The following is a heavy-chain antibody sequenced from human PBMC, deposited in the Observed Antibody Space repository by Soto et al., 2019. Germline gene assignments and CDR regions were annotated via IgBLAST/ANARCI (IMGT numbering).Heavy chain of an antibody. CDR1: GYTFTSYD. D-gene: IGHD4-17*01. Sequence: QVQLVQSGAEVKKPGASVKVSCKASGYTFTSYDINWVRQATGQGLEWMGWMNPNSGDTGYAQKFQGRVTMTMNTPISTAYMELSSLRSEDTAVYYCARTTLSTVVTPRHFDYWGQGTLVNVSS. CDR2: MNPNSGDT. V-gene: IGHV1-8*01. CDR3: ARTTLSTVVTPRHFDY. J-gene: IGHJ4*02.